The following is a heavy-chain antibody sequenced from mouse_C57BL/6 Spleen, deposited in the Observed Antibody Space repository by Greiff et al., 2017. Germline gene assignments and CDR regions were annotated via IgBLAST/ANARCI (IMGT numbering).Heavy chain of an antibody. CDR3: ARSPYYYGSRDYAMDY. CDR2: IYPGSGST. CDR1: GYTFTSYW. J-gene: IGHJ4*01. D-gene: IGHD1-1*01. V-gene: IGHV1-55*01. Sequence: QVQLQQPGAELVKPGASVKMSCKASGYTFTSYWITWVKQRPGQGLKWIGDIYPGSGSTNYNEKFKSKATLTVDTSSSTAYMQLSSLTSEDSAVYYCARSPYYYGSRDYAMDYWGQGTSVTVSS.